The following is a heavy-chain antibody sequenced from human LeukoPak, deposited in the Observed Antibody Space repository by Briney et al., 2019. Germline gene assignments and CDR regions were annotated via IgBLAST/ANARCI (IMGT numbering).Heavy chain of an antibody. CDR2: IYTSGST. D-gene: IGHD2-21*02. CDR1: GGSISSGSYY. CDR3: ARSVVVTVILPSEYFDY. V-gene: IGHV4-61*02. Sequence: SQTLSLTCTVSGGSISSGSYYWSWIRQPAGKGLEWIGRIYTSGSTNYNPSLKSRVTISMDTSKNQFPLKLSSVTATDTAVYYCARSVVVTVILPSEYFDYWGQGTLVTVSS. J-gene: IGHJ4*02.